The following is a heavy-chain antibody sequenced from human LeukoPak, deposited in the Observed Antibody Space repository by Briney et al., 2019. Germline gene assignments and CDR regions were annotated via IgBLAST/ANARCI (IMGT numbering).Heavy chain of an antibody. CDR2: ISGSGGST. J-gene: IGHJ4*02. CDR1: GFTFSSYA. D-gene: IGHD6-19*01. Sequence: PGGSLRLSCAASGFTFSSYAMSWVRQAPGKGLEWVSAISGSGGSTYYADSVKGRFTISRDNSKNTLYLQMNSLRAEDTAVYYCAKGAVAGTRVLNWAFDYWGQGTLVTVSS. CDR3: AKGAVAGTRVLNWAFDY. V-gene: IGHV3-23*01.